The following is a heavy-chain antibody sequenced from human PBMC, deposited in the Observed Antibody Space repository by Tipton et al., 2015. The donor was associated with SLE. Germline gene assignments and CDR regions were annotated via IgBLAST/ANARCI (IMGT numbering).Heavy chain of an antibody. V-gene: IGHV4-59*01. D-gene: IGHD1-26*01. CDR1: GGSISSYY. CDR3: ARDDSQGASAFDY. J-gene: IGHJ4*02. CDR2: VHYSGST. Sequence: LRLSCTVSGGSISSYYWSWIRQPPGKGLEWIGYVHYSGSTNHNPSLKSRATISLDTSKNQFSLKVTSVTAADTAVYYCARDDSQGASAFDYWGQGTLLTVSS.